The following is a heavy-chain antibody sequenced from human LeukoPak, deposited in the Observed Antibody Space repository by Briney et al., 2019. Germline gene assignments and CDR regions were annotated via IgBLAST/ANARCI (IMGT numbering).Heavy chain of an antibody. V-gene: IGHV3-21*01. CDR2: ISPSSNYI. D-gene: IGHD4-17*01. CDR3: ARIAYAATVSYYDY. Sequence: GGSLRLSCAASGFTFSSNIMSWVRQAPGKRLEWVSSISPSSNYIYYADSVKGRFTISRDNAKNSLYLQMNSLRAEDTAVYYCARIAYAATVSYYDYWGQGTLVTVSS. J-gene: IGHJ4*02. CDR1: GFTFSSNI.